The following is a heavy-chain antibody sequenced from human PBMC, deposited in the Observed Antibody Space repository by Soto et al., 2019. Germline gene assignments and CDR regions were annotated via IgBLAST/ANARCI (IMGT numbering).Heavy chain of an antibody. J-gene: IGHJ4*02. D-gene: IGHD3-16*01. CDR1: GFTFSNAW. Sequence: GGSLRLSCAASGFTFSNAWMSWVRQAPGKGLEWVGRIKSKTDGGTTDYAAPVKGRFTISRDDSKNTLYLQMNSLKTEDTAVYYCTASYYDYIWGSNKYYFDYWGQGTLVTVSS. CDR2: IKSKTDGGTT. V-gene: IGHV3-15*01. CDR3: TASYYDYIWGSNKYYFDY.